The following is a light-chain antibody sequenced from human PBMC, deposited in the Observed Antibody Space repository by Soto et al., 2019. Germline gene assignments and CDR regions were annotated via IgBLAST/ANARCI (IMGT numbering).Light chain of an antibody. Sequence: QTVVTHPPSASGTPGQRVTISCSGSSSNIGSNYVYWYQQLPGTAPKLLIYRNNQRPSGVPDRFSGSKSGTSASLAISGLRSEDEADYYCAAWDDSLSGPNVVFGGGTKLTVL. J-gene: IGLJ2*01. CDR2: RNN. V-gene: IGLV1-47*01. CDR3: AAWDDSLSGPNVV. CDR1: SSNIGSNY.